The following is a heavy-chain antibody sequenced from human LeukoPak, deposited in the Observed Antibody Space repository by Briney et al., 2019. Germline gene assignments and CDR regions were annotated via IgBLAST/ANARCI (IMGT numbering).Heavy chain of an antibody. CDR3: ARDDSRFGSSGWYYYYGMDV. D-gene: IGHD6-19*01. J-gene: IGHJ6*02. V-gene: IGHV1-2*02. CDR1: GYTFTVYY. Sequence: ASVKVSYKASGYTFTVYYMHWVRQAPGQGLEWMGWINPNSDSTNYAQKFQGRVTITRDTSISTAYMELSRLRSDDTAVYYCARDDSRFGSSGWYYYYGMDVWGQGTTVTVSS. CDR2: INPNSDST.